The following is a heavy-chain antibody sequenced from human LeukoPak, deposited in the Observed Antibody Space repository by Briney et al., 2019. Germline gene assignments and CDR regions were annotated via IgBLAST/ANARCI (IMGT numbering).Heavy chain of an antibody. J-gene: IGHJ4*02. Sequence: GGSLRLSCAASGFTFSSYGMHWVRQAPGKGLEGVAVISYDGSNKYYADSVKGRFTISRDNSKNTLYLQMNSLGAEDTAVYYCAKASGSHSDYWGQGTLVTVSS. CDR2: ISYDGSNK. D-gene: IGHD3-10*01. V-gene: IGHV3-30*18. CDR1: GFTFSSYG. CDR3: AKASGSHSDY.